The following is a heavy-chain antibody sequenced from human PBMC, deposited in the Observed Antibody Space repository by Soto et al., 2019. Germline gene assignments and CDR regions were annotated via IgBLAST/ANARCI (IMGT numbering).Heavy chain of an antibody. D-gene: IGHD5-18*01. CDR1: GFTFSSHS. CDR2: ISGSGATK. V-gene: IGHV3-48*02. Sequence: GSLRLSCAASGFTFSSHSINWVRQAPGKGLEWVSYISGSGATKYYADSVKGRFTISRDNARNSLYLQMSSLSDEDTAVYYCARAIRGFSYVVDYWGQGTLVTVSS. CDR3: ARAIRGFSYVVDY. J-gene: IGHJ4*02.